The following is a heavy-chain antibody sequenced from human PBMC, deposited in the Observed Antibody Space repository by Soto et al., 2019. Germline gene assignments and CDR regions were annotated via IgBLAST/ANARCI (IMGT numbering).Heavy chain of an antibody. D-gene: IGHD6-6*01. V-gene: IGHV3-21*01. CDR3: ARDHRAPGGAARTYYFDY. CDR1: GFTFSSYS. J-gene: IGHJ4*02. CDR2: ISSSSSYI. Sequence: GGSLRLSCAASGFTFSSYSMNWVRQAPGKGLEWVSSISSSSSYIYYADSVKGRFTISRDNAKNSLYLQMNSLRAEDTAVYYCARDHRAPGGAARTYYFDYWGQGTLVTVSS.